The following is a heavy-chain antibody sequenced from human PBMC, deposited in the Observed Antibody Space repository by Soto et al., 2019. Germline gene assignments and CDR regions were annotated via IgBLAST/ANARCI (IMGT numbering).Heavy chain of an antibody. Sequence: SETLSLTCTVSGGSISSDGYYWSWIRQHPGKGLEWIGYIYYSGSTYYNPSLKSRVTISVDTSKNQFSLKLSSVTAADTAVYYCARDLRLPYGSGSYYNDPPTPEAYYYYGMDVWGQGTTVTVSS. CDR3: ARDLRLPYGSGSYYNDPPTPEAYYYYGMDV. D-gene: IGHD3-10*01. CDR1: GGSISSDGYY. J-gene: IGHJ6*02. CDR2: IYYSGST. V-gene: IGHV4-31*03.